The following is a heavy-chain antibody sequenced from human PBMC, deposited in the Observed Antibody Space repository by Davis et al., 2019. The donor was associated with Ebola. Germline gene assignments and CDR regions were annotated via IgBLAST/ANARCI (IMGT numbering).Heavy chain of an antibody. CDR2: ISSDTNNK. D-gene: IGHD3-10*01. J-gene: IGHJ4*01. CDR1: GFTFSDYG. Sequence: PGRSLKISCAASGFTFSDYGMHWVRQSPGKGLEWVAVISSDTNNKFYAHSVKGRFTISRDNSKNTLFLQVNSLRIEDTAVYYCARDPGFLRLVGAYYFDYWGHGTLVTVSS. V-gene: IGHV3-30*03. CDR3: ARDPGFLRLVGAYYFDY.